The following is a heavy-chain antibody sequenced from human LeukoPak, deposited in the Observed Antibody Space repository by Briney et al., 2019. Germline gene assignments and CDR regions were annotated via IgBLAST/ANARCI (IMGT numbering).Heavy chain of an antibody. CDR2: IYYSGST. CDR1: GGSISSYY. CDR3: ARVISSSWYEFDY. D-gene: IGHD6-13*01. Sequence: SETLSLTCTVSGGSISSYYWSWVRQPPGKGVEWIGYIYYSGSTNYNPSLKSRVTISVDTSKNQFSLKLSSVTAADTAVYYCARVISSSWYEFDYWGRGTLVTVSS. V-gene: IGHV4-59*01. J-gene: IGHJ4*02.